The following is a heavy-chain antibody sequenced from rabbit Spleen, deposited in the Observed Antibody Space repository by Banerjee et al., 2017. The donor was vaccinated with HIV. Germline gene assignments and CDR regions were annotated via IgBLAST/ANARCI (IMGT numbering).Heavy chain of an antibody. CDR3: ARDLASVVGWNFNL. CDR2: INAYTGKP. Sequence: QEHLVESGGGLVKPEGSLTLTCKASGFSFSNKDVMCWVRQAPGKGLEWIACINAYTGKPVYATWAKGRFTISRTSSTTVTLQMTSLTAADTATYFCARDLASVVGWNFNLWGPGTLVTVS. V-gene: IGHV1S45*01. D-gene: IGHD3-1*01. CDR1: GFSFSNKDV. J-gene: IGHJ4*01.